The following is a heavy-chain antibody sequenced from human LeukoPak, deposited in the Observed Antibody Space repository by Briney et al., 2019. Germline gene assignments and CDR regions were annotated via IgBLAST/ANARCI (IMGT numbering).Heavy chain of an antibody. CDR1: GFAFSDYY. V-gene: IGHV3-11*01. J-gene: IGHJ4*02. CDR2: ISGSGNSI. D-gene: IGHD6-19*01. CDR3: AREPRLAVY. Sequence: GGSLRLSCAGSGFAFSDYYMTWIRQAPGRGLEFISYISGSGNSIVYADSVKGRFTISRDNAKNSLYLQMNSLRDEDTAVYYCAREPRLAVYWGQGTLVTVSS.